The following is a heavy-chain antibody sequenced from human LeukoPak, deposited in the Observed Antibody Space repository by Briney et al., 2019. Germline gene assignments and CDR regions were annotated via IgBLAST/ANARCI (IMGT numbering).Heavy chain of an antibody. CDR3: AGEGCLDLGYCSSTSWNIRGYYYYYMDV. Sequence: SETLSLTCTVSGGSISGGDYYWGWIRQPPGKGLEWIGYIYYSGSTYDNPSRKSRVTISVDTSKNQFSLKLSSVTAADTAVYYCAGEGCLDLGYCSSTSWNIRGYYYYYMDVWGKGTTVTVSS. D-gene: IGHD2-2*01. CDR1: GGSISGGDYY. CDR2: IYYSGST. J-gene: IGHJ6*03. V-gene: IGHV4-30-4*08.